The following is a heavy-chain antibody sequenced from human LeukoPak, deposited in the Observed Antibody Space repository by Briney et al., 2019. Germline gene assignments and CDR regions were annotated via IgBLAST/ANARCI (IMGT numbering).Heavy chain of an antibody. CDR1: GGPISNYY. Sequence: PSETLSLTCTVSGGPISNYYWSWIRQPAGKGLEWIGRIYTSGSTNYNPSLKSRVTMSVDTSKNQFSLKLSSVTAADTAVYYCARDYGDYPYYFDYWGQGTLVTVSS. CDR2: IYTSGST. CDR3: ARDYGDYPYYFDY. J-gene: IGHJ4*02. D-gene: IGHD4-17*01. V-gene: IGHV4-4*07.